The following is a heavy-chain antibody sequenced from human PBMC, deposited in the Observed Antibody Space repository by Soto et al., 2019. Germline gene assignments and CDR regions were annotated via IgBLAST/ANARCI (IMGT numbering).Heavy chain of an antibody. CDR3: ARHGYNYGGGYFDY. Sequence: EVQLVESGGGLVQPGGSLRLSCAASGVTVSSNYMSWVRQAPGKGLEWVSVIYSGGSTYYADSVKGRFPISRDNSKYTLYLQMNSLRAEDTAVYYCARHGYNYGGGYFDYWGQGTLVTVSS. D-gene: IGHD5-18*01. V-gene: IGHV3-66*04. CDR1: GVTVSSNY. J-gene: IGHJ4*02. CDR2: IYSGGST.